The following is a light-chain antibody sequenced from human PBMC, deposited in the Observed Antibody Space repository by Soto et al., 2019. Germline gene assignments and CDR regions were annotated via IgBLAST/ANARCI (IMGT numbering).Light chain of an antibody. J-gene: IGKJ3*01. CDR2: GAS. CDR3: QQYSNWPL. V-gene: IGKV3-15*01. CDR1: QSVSSN. Sequence: EIVLTQSPGTLSLSPGERATLSCRASQSVSSNLAWYQQKPGQAPRLLIYGASTRATGVPARFSGSGSGTEFTLTISSLQSEDFAVYYCQQYSNWPLFGPGTKVDIK.